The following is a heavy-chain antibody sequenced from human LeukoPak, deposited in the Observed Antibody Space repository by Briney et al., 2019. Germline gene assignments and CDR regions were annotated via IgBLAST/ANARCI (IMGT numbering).Heavy chain of an antibody. D-gene: IGHD3-10*01. Sequence: GGSLRLSCAASGFIFSSYSMNWVRQAPGKGLEWVSSISSSSSYIYYADSVKGRFTISRDNAKNSLYLQMNSLRAEDTAVYYCARVSGSGSDFDYWGQGTLVTVSS. CDR1: GFIFSSYS. CDR2: ISSSSSYI. CDR3: ARVSGSGSDFDY. J-gene: IGHJ4*02. V-gene: IGHV3-21*01.